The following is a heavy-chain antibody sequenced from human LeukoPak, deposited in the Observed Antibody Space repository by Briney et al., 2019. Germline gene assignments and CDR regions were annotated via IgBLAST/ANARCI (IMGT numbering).Heavy chain of an antibody. Sequence: PGGSLRLSCAASGFIFSNYWMHCVRQAPGKGLVWVSHINNGGSNTKYADAVKGRFTVSRDNAKNTLYLQMNSLRVEDTAVYYCARRENGLGGLDHWGQGTLVTVFS. CDR1: GFIFSNYW. J-gene: IGHJ4*02. CDR3: ARRENGLGGLDH. D-gene: IGHD6-19*01. V-gene: IGHV3-74*03. CDR2: INNGGSNT.